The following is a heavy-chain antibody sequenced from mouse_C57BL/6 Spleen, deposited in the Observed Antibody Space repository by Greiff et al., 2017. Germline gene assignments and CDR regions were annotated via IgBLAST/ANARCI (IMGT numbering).Heavy chain of an antibody. V-gene: IGHV3-1*01. D-gene: IGHD2-3*01. Sequence: VQLKESGPGVVKPSQSLSLTCTVTGYSITSGYDWHWIRHFPGNKLDWMGYISYSGSTNYNPSLKSRISITHDTSKNHFFLKLNSVTTEDTATYYCAREGYYAYYYAMDYWGQGTSVTVSS. J-gene: IGHJ4*01. CDR2: ISYSGST. CDR3: AREGYYAYYYAMDY. CDR1: GYSITSGYD.